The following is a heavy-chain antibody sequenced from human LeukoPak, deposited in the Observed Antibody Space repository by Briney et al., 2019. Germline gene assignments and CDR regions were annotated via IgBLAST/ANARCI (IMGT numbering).Heavy chain of an antibody. CDR2: ISGSGGST. J-gene: IGHJ4*02. D-gene: IGHD3-22*01. V-gene: IGHV3-23*01. Sequence: PGGSLRLSGAASGFTFSSYAMSWVRQAPGKGLEWVSAISGSGGSTYYADSVKGRFTISRDNSKNTLYLQMNSLRAEDTAVYYCAKDQEYYYDSSGYWVYWGQGTLVTVSS. CDR1: GFTFSSYA. CDR3: AKDQEYYYDSSGYWVY.